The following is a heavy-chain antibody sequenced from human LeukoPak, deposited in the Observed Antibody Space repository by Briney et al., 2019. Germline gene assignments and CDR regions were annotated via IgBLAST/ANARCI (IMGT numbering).Heavy chain of an antibody. Sequence: GGSLRLSCAASGFTFSDYYMSWIRQAPGKGLEWVSYISSSGSTIYYADSVKGRFTISRDNAKNSLYLQMNSLRAEDTAVYYCAREPVDSYGLGYYYYGMDVWGQGTTVTVSS. J-gene: IGHJ6*02. CDR3: AREPVDSYGLGYYYYGMDV. V-gene: IGHV3-11*01. CDR2: ISSSGSTI. D-gene: IGHD5-18*01. CDR1: GFTFSDYY.